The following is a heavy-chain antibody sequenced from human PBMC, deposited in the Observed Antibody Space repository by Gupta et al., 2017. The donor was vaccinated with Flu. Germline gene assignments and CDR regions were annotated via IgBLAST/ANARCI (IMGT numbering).Heavy chain of an antibody. V-gene: IGHV3-48*03. J-gene: IGHJ5*01. CDR3: AKGHWDS. Sequence: EVQLVESGGGLVQPGGSLGLSCAGPGFSFSSYEMNWVRLAPGKGLGWVAFISRSGVTYYPDSVKGRFTISRDNAKNSVYLQMNSLRAEDTGYYYCAKGHWDSWGQGTLVTVSS. CDR1: GFSFSSYE. CDR2: ISRSGVT.